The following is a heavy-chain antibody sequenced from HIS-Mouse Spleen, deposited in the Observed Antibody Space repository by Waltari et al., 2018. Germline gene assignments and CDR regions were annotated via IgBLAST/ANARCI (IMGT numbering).Heavy chain of an antibody. CDR3: AREIPYSSSWYDWYFDL. CDR2: IYSSGSP. Sequence: QLQLQESGPGLVKPSETLSLTCTVSGGSISSSSYYWGWIRQPPGKGLGWIWSIYSSGSPHSNPSLKSRVTISVDTAKNQFSLKLGSVTAADTAVYYCAREIPYSSSWYDWYFDLWGRGTLVTVSS. D-gene: IGHD6-13*01. V-gene: IGHV4-39*07. CDR1: GGSISSSSYY. J-gene: IGHJ2*01.